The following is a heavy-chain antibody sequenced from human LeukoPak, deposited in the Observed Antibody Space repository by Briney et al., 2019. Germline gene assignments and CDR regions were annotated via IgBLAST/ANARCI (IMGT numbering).Heavy chain of an antibody. CDR3: AKCERYFDWLGSAFDY. CDR2: ISGRGGST. CDR1: GFPFSSYA. V-gene: IGHV3-23*01. D-gene: IGHD3-9*01. J-gene: IGHJ4*02. Sequence: GGSLRLSCAASGFPFSSYAMSWVRHAPGKGLEGVSAISGRGGSTYYADSEKGRFTISRDNSKNTLYLQMNSLRAEDTAIYYCAKCERYFDWLGSAFDYWGQGTLVTVSS.